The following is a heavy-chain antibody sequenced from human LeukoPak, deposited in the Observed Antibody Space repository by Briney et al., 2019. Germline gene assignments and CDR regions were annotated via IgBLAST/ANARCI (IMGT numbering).Heavy chain of an antibody. CDR1: GGSFSGYY. D-gene: IGHD1-26*01. CDR3: ARGLEWELDPYFDY. J-gene: IGHJ4*02. V-gene: IGHV4-34*01. Sequence: KPSETLSLTCAVYGGSFSGYYWSWIRQPPGKGLEWIGEIKHSGSTNYNPSLKSRVTISVDTSKNQFSLKLSSVTAADTAVYYCARGLEWELDPYFDYWGQGTLVTVSS. CDR2: IKHSGST.